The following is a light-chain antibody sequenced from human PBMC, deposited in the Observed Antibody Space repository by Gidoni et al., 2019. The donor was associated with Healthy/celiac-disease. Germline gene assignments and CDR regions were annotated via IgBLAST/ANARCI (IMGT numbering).Light chain of an antibody. CDR2: DVS. CDR3: SSYTSSSVV. CDR1: SSDVGGYNY. V-gene: IGLV2-14*04. J-gene: IGLJ2*01. Sequence: PGQSITISCTRTSSDVGGYNYVTWYQQHPGKAPKLMIYDVSNRPSGVSNRFSGSKSGNTASLTIFGLQAEDEADYYCSSYTSSSVVFGGGTKLSVL.